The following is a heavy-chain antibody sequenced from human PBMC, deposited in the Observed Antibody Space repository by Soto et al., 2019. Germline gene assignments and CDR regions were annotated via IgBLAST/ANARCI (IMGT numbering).Heavy chain of an antibody. D-gene: IGHD4-17*01. CDR3: ARIPKLRYRDYPFDY. Sequence: PGGSLRLSCAASGFTFSSYWMSWVRQAPGKGLEWVANIKQHGSEIYYVDSVTGRFTISRDNAKNSLHLQMNSLRAEDTAVYYCARIPKLRYRDYPFDYWGQETLVTVSS. V-gene: IGHV3-7*01. CDR1: GFTFSSYW. CDR2: IKQHGSEI. J-gene: IGHJ4*02.